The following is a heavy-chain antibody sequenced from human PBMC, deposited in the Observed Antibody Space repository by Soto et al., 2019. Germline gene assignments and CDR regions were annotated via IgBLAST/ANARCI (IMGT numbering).Heavy chain of an antibody. CDR2: IYPGDSDT. V-gene: IGHV5-51*01. D-gene: IGHD3-10*01. J-gene: IGHJ4*02. Sequence: GESRKISCKGSGYSFTRYWIGWVRQMPGKGLEWMGIIYPGDSDTRYSPSFQGQVTISADKSISAAYLQWSSLKASDTAMYYCANITLPEYSFVDWYQGTLVTVFS. CDR1: GYSFTRYW. CDR3: ANITLPEYSFVD.